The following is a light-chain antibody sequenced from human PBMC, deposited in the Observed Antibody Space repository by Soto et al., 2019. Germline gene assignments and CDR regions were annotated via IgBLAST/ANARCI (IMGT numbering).Light chain of an antibody. V-gene: IGKV1-39*01. CDR3: QQTDSIPIT. Sequence: DIQMTQSPSSLSASVGDRVTSTCRASQTISNSLNWYQQRPGKAPNLLIYASSSLQSGAPPRFSGSGSGTDFTLTINSLQPEDFATYYCQQTDSIPITFGQGTRLEIK. J-gene: IGKJ5*01. CDR2: ASS. CDR1: QTISNS.